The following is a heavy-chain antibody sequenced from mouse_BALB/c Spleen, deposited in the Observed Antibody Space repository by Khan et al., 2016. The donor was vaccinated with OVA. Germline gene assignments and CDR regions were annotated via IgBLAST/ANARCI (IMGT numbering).Heavy chain of an antibody. CDR3: ARRARIKY. Sequence: EVKLLESGPGLVKPSQSLSLTCTVTGYSITSGYGWNWIRQFPGNKLEWMGYISYSGSTNYNPSLKSRISITRDTSKNLFFLQLNSVTTEDTATYYCARRARIKYWGQGTTLTVSS. D-gene: IGHD3-1*01. J-gene: IGHJ2*01. V-gene: IGHV3-2*02. CDR2: ISYSGST. CDR1: GYSITSGYG.